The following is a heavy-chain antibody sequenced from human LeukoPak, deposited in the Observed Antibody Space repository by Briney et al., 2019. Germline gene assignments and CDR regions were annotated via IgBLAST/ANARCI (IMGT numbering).Heavy chain of an antibody. CDR3: ARVMGIAAADRSYYFDY. J-gene: IGHJ4*02. CDR2: INPNSGGT. V-gene: IGHV1-2*02. Sequence: ASVKVSCKASGYTFTGYYIHWVRQAPGQGLEWMGWINPNSGGTDYAQKFQGRVTMTRDTSISTAYMELSRLRSDDTAVYYCARVMGIAAADRSYYFDYWGQGTLVTVSS. CDR1: GYTFTGYY. D-gene: IGHD6-13*01.